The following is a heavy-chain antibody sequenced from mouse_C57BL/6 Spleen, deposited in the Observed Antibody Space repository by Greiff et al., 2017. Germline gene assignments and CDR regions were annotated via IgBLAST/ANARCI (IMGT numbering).Heavy chain of an antibody. Sequence: VQLKESGPELVKPGDSVKISCKASGYSFTGYFMNWVMQSHGKSLEWIGRINPYNGDTFYNQKFKGKATLTVDKSSSTAHMELRSLTSEDSAVYYCAVGSSYNYFGYWGQGTTLTVSS. J-gene: IGHJ2*01. CDR3: AVGSSYNYFGY. CDR2: INPYNGDT. CDR1: GYSFTGYF. D-gene: IGHD1-1*01. V-gene: IGHV1-20*01.